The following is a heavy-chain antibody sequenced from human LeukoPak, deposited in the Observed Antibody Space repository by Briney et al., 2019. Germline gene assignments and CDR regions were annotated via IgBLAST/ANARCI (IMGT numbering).Heavy chain of an antibody. J-gene: IGHJ4*02. V-gene: IGHV4-39*01. Sequence: SETLSLTCTISGGSISSNSYYWCWIRQPPGKGLEWIGSIYYSGSTDYNPSLKSRVTIFVDTSKNQFSLKLSSVTAADTAVYYCARQYSSAWYSADYWGQGTLVTVSS. CDR1: GGSISSNSYY. D-gene: IGHD6-19*01. CDR3: ARQYSSAWYSADY. CDR2: IYYSGST.